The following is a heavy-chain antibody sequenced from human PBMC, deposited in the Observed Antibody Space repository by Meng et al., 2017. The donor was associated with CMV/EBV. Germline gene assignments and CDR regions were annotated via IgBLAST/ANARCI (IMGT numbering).Heavy chain of an antibody. V-gene: IGHV3-30*02. J-gene: IGHJ4*02. CDR1: GFTFDIYG. Sequence: GESLKISCAASGFTFDIYGLHWARQAPGKGLEWVACIRYDGSSTYSSDSVKGRFTISRDNSKNTMYLQMNSLTTEDTAIYYCAKDLWVRQLNTSPSFGYWGQGTLVTVSS. CDR3: AKDLWVRQLNTSPSFGY. CDR2: IRYDGSST. D-gene: IGHD2-2*01.